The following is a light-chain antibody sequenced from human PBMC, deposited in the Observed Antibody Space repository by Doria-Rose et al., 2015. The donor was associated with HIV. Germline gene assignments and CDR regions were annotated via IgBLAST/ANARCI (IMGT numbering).Light chain of an antibody. Sequence: EIVMTQSPGTLSLFPGERATLSCRASQSFSSTYLAWYQQKPGQAPSLPIYDGSTRATGIPDRFSASGSGTDFTLTINRLEPEDFALYYCHQYGTSWTFGQGTKVEI. V-gene: IGKV3-20*01. CDR2: DGS. CDR3: HQYGTSWT. J-gene: IGKJ1*01. CDR1: QSFSSTY.